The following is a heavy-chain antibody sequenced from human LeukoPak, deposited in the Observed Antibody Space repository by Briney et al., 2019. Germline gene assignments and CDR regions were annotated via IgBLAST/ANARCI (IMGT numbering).Heavy chain of an antibody. CDR3: ARHQHPRLNWFDP. CDR1: GGPINSYY. V-gene: IGHV4-59*08. CDR2: IYYSGST. J-gene: IGHJ5*02. Sequence: SETLSLTCTVSGGPINSYYWSWIRQPPGKGLEWIGYIYYSGSTNYNPSLKRRVTISVDTCKNQFSLKLSSVTAADTAVYYCARHQHPRLNWFDPWGQGTLVTVSS.